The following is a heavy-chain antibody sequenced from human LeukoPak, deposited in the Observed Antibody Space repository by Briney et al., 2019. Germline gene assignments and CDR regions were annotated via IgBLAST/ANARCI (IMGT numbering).Heavy chain of an antibody. CDR3: AYDSCGYYDYDAFDI. Sequence: ASVKVSCKASGYTFTSYDINWVRQATGQGLEWMGWMNPNSGNTGYAQKFQGRVTMTRNTSISTAYMELSSLRSEDTAVYYCAYDSCGYYDYDAFDIWGQGTMVTVSS. CDR2: MNPNSGNT. V-gene: IGHV1-8*01. D-gene: IGHD3-22*01. J-gene: IGHJ3*02. CDR1: GYTFTSYD.